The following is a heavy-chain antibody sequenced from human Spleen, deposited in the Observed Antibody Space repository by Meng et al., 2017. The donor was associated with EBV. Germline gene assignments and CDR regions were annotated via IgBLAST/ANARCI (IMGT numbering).Heavy chain of an antibody. CDR2: INGDGRTT. Sequence: EQLVEAGGDLIKPGGSLRLSCAASGFTFSSYWMHWVRQAPGKGLVWISRINGDGRTTSYADSVKGRFTISRDNTKNTLYLQMNSLRAEDTALYFCSRDLAGAYDDWGQGTLVTVSS. J-gene: IGHJ4*02. CDR3: SRDLAGAYDD. CDR1: GFTFSSYW. V-gene: IGHV3-74*01. D-gene: IGHD2-21*01.